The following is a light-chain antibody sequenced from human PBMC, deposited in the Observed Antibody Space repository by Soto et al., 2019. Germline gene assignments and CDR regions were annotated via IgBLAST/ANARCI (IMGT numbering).Light chain of an antibody. Sequence: QSALTQPPSASGSPGQSVTISCTGTSSDVGGYNFVSWYQHHPGKAPKLIIYEVTKRPSGVPDRFSGSKSGNTASLTVSGLQAEDEADYYCSSYACSNNYVFGTGTKLTVL. CDR3: SSYACSNNYV. V-gene: IGLV2-8*01. CDR1: SSDVGGYNF. CDR2: EVT. J-gene: IGLJ1*01.